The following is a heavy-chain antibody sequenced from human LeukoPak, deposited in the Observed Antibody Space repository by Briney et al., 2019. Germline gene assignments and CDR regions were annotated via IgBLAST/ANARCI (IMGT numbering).Heavy chain of an antibody. J-gene: IGHJ4*02. V-gene: IGHV4-34*01. CDR1: GGSISGYY. CDR2: INHSGST. D-gene: IGHD5-24*01. Sequence: SETLSLTCTVSGGSISGYYWSWIRQPPGKGLEWIGEINHSGSTNYNPSLKSRVTISVDTSKNQFSLKLSSVTAADTAVYYCARGWHFYYFDYWGQGTLVTVSS. CDR3: ARGWHFYYFDY.